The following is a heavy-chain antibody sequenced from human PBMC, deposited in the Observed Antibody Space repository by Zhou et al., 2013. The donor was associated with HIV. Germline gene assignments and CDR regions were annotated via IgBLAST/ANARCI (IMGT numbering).Heavy chain of an antibody. CDR2: IDTYNGNR. CDR1: GYNFVSFG. CDR3: ARDWQYQVTFGDYYMDI. Sequence: QLVQSGGEVKKPGDSVRVSCQASGYNFVSFGINWVRKAPGQGLQWLGWIDTYNGNRNYTSGRLTMTTDTSTTTAFLELRSLRFDDTATYYCARDWQYQVTFGDYYMDIWGNGTTVIVS. V-gene: IGHV1-18*01. D-gene: IGHD3-3*01. J-gene: IGHJ6*03.